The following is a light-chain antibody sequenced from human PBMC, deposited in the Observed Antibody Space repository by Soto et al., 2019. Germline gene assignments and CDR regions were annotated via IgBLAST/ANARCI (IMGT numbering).Light chain of an antibody. Sequence: QSALTQPPSASGSPGQSVAISCTGTSSDFGGYSYVSWYQQHPGKAPKLMIYEISKRPSGVPDRFSGSKSGNTASLTVPGLQAEDDADYFCCSYARNRDVLFGGGTKLTVL. CDR1: SSDFGGYSY. V-gene: IGLV2-8*01. CDR2: EIS. CDR3: CSYARNRDVL. J-gene: IGLJ2*01.